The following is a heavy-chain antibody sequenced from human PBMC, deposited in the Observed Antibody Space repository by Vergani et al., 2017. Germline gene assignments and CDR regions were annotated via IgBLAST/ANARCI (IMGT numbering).Heavy chain of an antibody. V-gene: IGHV4-38-2*01. CDR3: AGHRGSGGFFPSSYFYWMDV. CDR1: DSSIMTNPY. CDR2: IHHSGDT. D-gene: IGHD3-10*01. Sequence: QVQLQESGPGLVKPSETLTLTCDVSDSSIMTNPYWGWFRQSPGKGLEWIGCIHHSGDTHYNSSLKSRVSISIVSSSKFSLSLTSVTDADTAISYCAGHRGSGGFFPSSYFYWMDVWGHGTTVTVSS. J-gene: IGHJ6*02.